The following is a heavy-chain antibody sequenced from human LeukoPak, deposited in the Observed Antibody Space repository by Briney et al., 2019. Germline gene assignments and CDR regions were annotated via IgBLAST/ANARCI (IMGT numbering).Heavy chain of an antibody. J-gene: IGHJ5*02. D-gene: IGHD3-3*01. CDR1: GYTFTSYY. CDR2: INPSGGST. V-gene: IGHV1-46*01. CDR3: ARELAGLRYDFWSGYYSGPKNWFDP. Sequence: ASVKVSCKASGYTFTSYYMHWVRQAPGQGLEWMGIINPSGGSTSYAQKFQGRVTITADKSTSTAYMELSSLRSEDTAVYYCARELAGLRYDFWSGYYSGPKNWFDPWGQGTLVTVSS.